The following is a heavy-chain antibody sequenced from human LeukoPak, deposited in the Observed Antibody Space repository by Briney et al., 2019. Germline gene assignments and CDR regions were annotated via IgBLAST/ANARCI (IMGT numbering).Heavy chain of an antibody. V-gene: IGHV1-2*06. CDR1: GYTFTGYY. CDR2: INPNSGGT. J-gene: IGHJ5*02. Sequence: ASVKVSCKASGYTFTGYYMHWVRQAPGQGLEWMGRINPNSGGTNYAQKFQGRVTMTRDTSISTAYMELSRLRSDDTAVYYRARDGPSQNWFDPWGQGTLVTVSS. CDR3: ARDGPSQNWFDP.